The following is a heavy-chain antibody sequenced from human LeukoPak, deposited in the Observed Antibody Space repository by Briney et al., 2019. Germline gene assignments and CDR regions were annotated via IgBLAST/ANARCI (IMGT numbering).Heavy chain of an antibody. D-gene: IGHD4-11*01. CDR1: GGSISSYY. CDR3: ARLPADLQTYYYYGMDV. CDR2: IYYSGST. J-gene: IGHJ6*02. Sequence: SQTLSLTCTVSGGSISSYYWSWIRQPPGKGLEWIGYIYYSGSTNYNPSLTSRVTISVDTSKNQCSLKLSSVTAADTAVYYCARLPADLQTYYYYGMDVWGQGTTVTVSS. V-gene: IGHV4-59*08.